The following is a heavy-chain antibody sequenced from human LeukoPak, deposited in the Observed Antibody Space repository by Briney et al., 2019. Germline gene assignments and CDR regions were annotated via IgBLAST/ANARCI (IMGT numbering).Heavy chain of an antibody. D-gene: IGHD6-13*01. CDR3: VMYSRADY. V-gene: IGHV3-7*01. Sequence: GGSLRLSCAASGFTFSSYAMSWVRQAPGKGLEWVANIKQDGSEKYYVDSVKGRFTISRDNAKNSLYLQMNSLRAEDTAVYYCVMYSRADYWGQGTLVTVSS. J-gene: IGHJ4*02. CDR1: GFTFSSYA. CDR2: IKQDGSEK.